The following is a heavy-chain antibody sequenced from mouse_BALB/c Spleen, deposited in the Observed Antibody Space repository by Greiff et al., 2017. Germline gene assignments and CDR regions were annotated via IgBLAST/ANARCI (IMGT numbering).Heavy chain of an antibody. CDR2: ISYSGST. V-gene: IGHV3-2*02. J-gene: IGHJ3*01. Sequence: DVQLVESGPGLVKPSQSLSLTCTVTGYSITSDYAWNWIRQFPGNKLEWMGYISYSGSTSYNPSLKSRISITRDTSKNQFFLQLNSVTTEDTATYYCARFTTAKGPWFAYWGQGTLVTVSA. CDR3: ARFTTAKGPWFAY. D-gene: IGHD1-2*01. CDR1: GYSITSDYA.